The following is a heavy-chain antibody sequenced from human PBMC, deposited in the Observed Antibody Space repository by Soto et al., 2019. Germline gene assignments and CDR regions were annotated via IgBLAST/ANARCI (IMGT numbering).Heavy chain of an antibody. Sequence: GSLRLSFAASGFTFSSYVMDWVRQAPGKGLEWVTVIWYDGSNKYYADSVKGRFTISRDNSKNTLYLQMNSLRAEDTAVYYWARATQAMDVWGQGTTVTVSS. CDR2: IWYDGSNK. CDR3: ARATQAMDV. V-gene: IGHV3-33*01. CDR1: GFTFSSYV. J-gene: IGHJ6*02.